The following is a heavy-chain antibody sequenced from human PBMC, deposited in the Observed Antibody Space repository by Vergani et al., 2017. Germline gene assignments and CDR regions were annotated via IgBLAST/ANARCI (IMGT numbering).Heavy chain of an antibody. CDR3: ARDMVRGVSYGMDV. CDR1: GGSISSGGYY. Sequence: QVQLQESGPGLVKPSQTLSLTCTVSGGSISSGGYYWSWIRQPPGKGLEWIGYIDYSGSTYYNPSLKSRVTISVDTSKNQFSLKLSSVTAADTAVYYCARDMVRGVSYGMDVWGQGTTVTVSS. CDR2: IDYSGST. J-gene: IGHJ6*02. D-gene: IGHD3-10*01. V-gene: IGHV4-31*03.